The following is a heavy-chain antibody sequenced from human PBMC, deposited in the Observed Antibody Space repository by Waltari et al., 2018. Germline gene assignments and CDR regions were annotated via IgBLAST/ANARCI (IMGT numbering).Heavy chain of an antibody. V-gene: IGHV4-38-2*02. CDR2: IYHTGST. D-gene: IGHD1-26*01. Sequence: QVQLRESVPGLVRSSETLSLTCTVSVHSVNSAFYWACIRHYPGGGLEWIASIYHTGSTHYNSSLKSRVSISTDMSTQQFFLTLTHLTAADTAVYYCAEEGDFRAGLFDSWGQGTLVTVSS. CDR3: AEEGDFRAGLFDS. CDR1: VHSVNSAFY. J-gene: IGHJ4*02.